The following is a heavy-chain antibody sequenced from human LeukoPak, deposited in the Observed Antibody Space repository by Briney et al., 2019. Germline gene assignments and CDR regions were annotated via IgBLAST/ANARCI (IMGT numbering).Heavy chain of an antibody. Sequence: GGSLRLSCAASGFTFSSYAMHWVRQAPGKGLEWVAVISYDGSNKYYADSVKGRFSISRDNSKNTLYLQMNSLRAEDTAVYYCARVGTRSRYYYDSSGSPFDYWGQGTLVTVSS. V-gene: IGHV3-30*01. CDR3: ARVGTRSRYYYDSSGSPFDY. CDR1: GFTFSSYA. CDR2: ISYDGSNK. J-gene: IGHJ4*02. D-gene: IGHD3-22*01.